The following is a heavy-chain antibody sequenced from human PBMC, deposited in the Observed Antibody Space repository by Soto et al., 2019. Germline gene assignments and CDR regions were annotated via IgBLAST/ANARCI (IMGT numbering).Heavy chain of an antibody. CDR2: IYWDDDK. Sequence: QITLKESGPTLVKPTQTLTLTCTFSGFSLSTSGVGVGWIRQPPGKALEWLALIYWDDDKRYSPSLKSRLTITKDTSKNQVVLTMTNMDPVDTATYYCAQRGCSGGRCSNWFDPWGQGTLVTVSS. CDR1: GFSLSTSGVG. V-gene: IGHV2-5*02. D-gene: IGHD2-15*01. J-gene: IGHJ5*02. CDR3: AQRGCSGGRCSNWFDP.